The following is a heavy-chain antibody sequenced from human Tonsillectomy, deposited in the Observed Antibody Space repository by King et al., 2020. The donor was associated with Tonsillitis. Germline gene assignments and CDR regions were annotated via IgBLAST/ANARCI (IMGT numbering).Heavy chain of an antibody. CDR1: GGTFSNYA. Sequence: QLVQSGAEVKKPGSSVKVSCKASGGTFSNYAISWVRQAPGQGLEWVGGITPIFGTTNYAQKFQGRVTFTADKSTSTAYMELSSLRSEDTAVYCCARKSQGGDVHFDYWGQGTLVTVSS. J-gene: IGHJ4*02. CDR3: ARKSQGGDVHFDY. D-gene: IGHD2-21*02. V-gene: IGHV1-69*06. CDR2: ITPIFGTT.